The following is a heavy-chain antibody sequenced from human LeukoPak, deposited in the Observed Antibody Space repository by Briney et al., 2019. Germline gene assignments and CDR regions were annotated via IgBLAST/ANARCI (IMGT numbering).Heavy chain of an antibody. Sequence: GGSLGLSCAASGFTFSSYGMHWVRQAPGKGLEWVAFIRYDGSNKYYADSVKGRFTISRDNSKNTLYLQMNSLRAEDTAVYYCANLRQLGRRSHDAFDIWGQGTMVTVSS. J-gene: IGHJ3*02. V-gene: IGHV3-30*02. CDR2: IRYDGSNK. CDR3: ANLRQLGRRSHDAFDI. D-gene: IGHD5-24*01. CDR1: GFTFSSYG.